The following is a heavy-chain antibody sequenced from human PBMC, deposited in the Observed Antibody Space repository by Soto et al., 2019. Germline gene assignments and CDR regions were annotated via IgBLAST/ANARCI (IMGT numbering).Heavy chain of an antibody. V-gene: IGHV4-30-4*01. CDR3: ARVQGGGGAMVHNY. CDR1: GGSISSGDYY. CDR2: IYYSGST. J-gene: IGHJ4*02. Sequence: QVQLQESGPGLVKPSQTLSLTCTVSGGSISSGDYYWSWIRQPPGKGLEWIGYIYYSGSTYYNPSLTSRVTIXLXPXXNQFSLKLSSVTAADTAVYYCARVQGGGGAMVHNYWGQGTLVTVSS. D-gene: IGHD5-18*01.